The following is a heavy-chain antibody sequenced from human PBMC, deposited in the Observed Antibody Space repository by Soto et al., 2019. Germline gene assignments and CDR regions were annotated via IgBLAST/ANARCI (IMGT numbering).Heavy chain of an antibody. CDR2: INAGNGNT. CDR3: ARDRAESGYYISLGYYYYYMDV. CDR1: GYTFTSYA. Sequence: ASVKVSCTASGYTFTSYAIHWVRQAPGQRLEWMGWINAGNGNTKYSQKFQGRVTITRDTSASTAYMELSSLRSEDTAVYYCARDRAESGYYISLGYYYYYMDVWGKGTTVTVSS. V-gene: IGHV1-3*01. J-gene: IGHJ6*03. D-gene: IGHD3-3*01.